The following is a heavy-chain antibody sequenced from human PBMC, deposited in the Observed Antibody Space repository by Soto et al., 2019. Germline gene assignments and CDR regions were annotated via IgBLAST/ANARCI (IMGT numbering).Heavy chain of an antibody. Sequence: KPSETLSLTCVVSGYSITTGYYWGWIRQPPGKGLEWIGSISHSGTTFYSSSLKSRVTISKDASKNQFSLKVNSVIAADTAVYYCARSGGSAGWFDPWGPGSLVTVSS. CDR1: GYSITTGYY. V-gene: IGHV4-38-2*01. J-gene: IGHJ5*02. CDR2: ISHSGTT. D-gene: IGHD2-15*01. CDR3: ARSGGSAGWFDP.